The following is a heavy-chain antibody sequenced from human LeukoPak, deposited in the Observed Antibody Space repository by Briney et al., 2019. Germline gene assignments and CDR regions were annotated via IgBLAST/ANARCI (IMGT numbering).Heavy chain of an antibody. V-gene: IGHV3-21*01. Sequence: PGGSLRLSCAASGFTFSSMNWVCQAPGKGLEWVSSISSSSSYIYYADLVKGRFTISRDNAKNSLYLQMNSLRAEDTAVYYCARDPSSSGWYGYYFDYWGQGTLVSVSS. J-gene: IGHJ4*02. CDR1: GFTFSS. D-gene: IGHD6-19*01. CDR3: ARDPSSSGWYGYYFDY. CDR2: ISSSSSYI.